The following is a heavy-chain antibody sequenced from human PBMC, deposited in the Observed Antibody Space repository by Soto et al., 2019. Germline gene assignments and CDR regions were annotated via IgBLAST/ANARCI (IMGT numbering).Heavy chain of an antibody. Sequence: QVQLVQSGAEVKKPGASVKVSCKASGYTFTSYYMHWVRQAPGQGLEWMGIINPSGGSTSYAQKFKGRVTMTRDTSTSTVYMELSSLRSEDTAVYYCARPAGFDYYYMDVWGKGTTVTVSS. CDR2: INPSGGST. V-gene: IGHV1-46*03. CDR1: GYTFTSYY. D-gene: IGHD3-3*01. J-gene: IGHJ6*03. CDR3: ARPAGFDYYYMDV.